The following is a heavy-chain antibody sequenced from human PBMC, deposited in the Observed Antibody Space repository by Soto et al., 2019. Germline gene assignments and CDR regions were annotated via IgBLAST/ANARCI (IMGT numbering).Heavy chain of an antibody. D-gene: IGHD3-16*01. CDR3: ARAGVYVHYYCDYMYV. Sequence: GESLKISCKGSGYSFTSYWIGWVRQMPGKGLEWMGIIYPGDSDTRYSPSFQGQVTISADKSISTAYLQWSSLKASDTAMYYCARAGVYVHYYCDYMYVWGKRTTVTVSS. V-gene: IGHV5-51*01. J-gene: IGHJ6*03. CDR2: IYPGDSDT. CDR1: GYSFTSYW.